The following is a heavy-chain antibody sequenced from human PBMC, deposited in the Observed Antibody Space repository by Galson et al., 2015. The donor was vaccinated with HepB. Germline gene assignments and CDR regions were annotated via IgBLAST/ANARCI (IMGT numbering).Heavy chain of an antibody. Sequence: QSGAEVKKPGESLRISCKGSGYSFTNFWISWVRQMPGKGLEWMGRVDPSDSYSNYSPSFQGHATISVDKSISTAYLQWSSLKASDTAMYYCARLSPGIGAAGSFIPNDYWGQGTLVTVSS. CDR2: VDPSDSYS. D-gene: IGHD6-13*01. J-gene: IGHJ4*02. CDR3: ARLSPGIGAAGSFIPNDY. CDR1: GYSFTNFW. V-gene: IGHV5-10-1*01.